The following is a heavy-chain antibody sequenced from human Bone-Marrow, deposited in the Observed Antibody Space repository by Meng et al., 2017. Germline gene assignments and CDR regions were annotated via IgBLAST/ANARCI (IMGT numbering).Heavy chain of an antibody. CDR2: IIPTLGIA. V-gene: IGHV1-69*04. CDR3: ARENPPEGLYSGYDFLGGSGRAFDI. Sequence: SVKVSCKASGGTFSSYTISWVRQAPGQGLEWMGRIIPTLGIANYAQKFQGRVTITADKSTSTAYMELSSLRSEDTAVYYCARENPPEGLYSGYDFLGGSGRAFDIWGQGTMVTVSS. J-gene: IGHJ3*02. CDR1: GGTFSSYT. D-gene: IGHD5-12*01.